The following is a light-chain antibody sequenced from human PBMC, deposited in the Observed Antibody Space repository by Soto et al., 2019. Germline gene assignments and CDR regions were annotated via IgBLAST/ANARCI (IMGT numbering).Light chain of an antibody. J-gene: IGKJ1*01. Sequence: EVVLTQSPGTLSLSPGDRATLSCRASQSVSSSFLAWYLQKPGQAPRLLIYSTSTRATGIPDRFSGSASGTDITLTISRLEPEDFAVYYCQQYGSSPWTFGQGTRVEIK. CDR1: QSVSSSF. CDR2: STS. V-gene: IGKV3-20*01. CDR3: QQYGSSPWT.